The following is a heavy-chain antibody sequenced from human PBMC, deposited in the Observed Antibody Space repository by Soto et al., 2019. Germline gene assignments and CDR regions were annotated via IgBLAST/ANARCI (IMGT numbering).Heavy chain of an antibody. D-gene: IGHD3-9*01. V-gene: IGHV1-8*01. CDR2: MNPNSGNT. CDR3: ASVTPAKHYDILTGYSPGAFDI. Sequence: GASVKVSCKASGYTFTSYDINWVRQATGQGLEWMGWMNPNSGNTDYAQKFQGRVTMTRDTSISTAYMELRSLRSEDTAVYYCASVTPAKHYDILTGYSPGAFDIWGQGTMVTVSS. J-gene: IGHJ3*02. CDR1: GYTFTSYD.